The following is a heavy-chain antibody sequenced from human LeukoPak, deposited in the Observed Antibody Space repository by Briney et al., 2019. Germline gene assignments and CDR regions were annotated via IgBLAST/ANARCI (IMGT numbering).Heavy chain of an antibody. V-gene: IGHV1-69*06. J-gene: IGHJ4*02. D-gene: IGHD3-22*01. Sequence: SVKVSCKASGGTFSSYAISWVRQAPGQGLEWMGGIIPIFGTANYAQKFQGRVTITADKSTSTAYMELSSLRSEDTAVYYCARVRSYYYDSSGSFDYWGQGTLVTVSS. CDR2: IIPIFGTA. CDR3: ARVRSYYYDSSGSFDY. CDR1: GGTFSSYA.